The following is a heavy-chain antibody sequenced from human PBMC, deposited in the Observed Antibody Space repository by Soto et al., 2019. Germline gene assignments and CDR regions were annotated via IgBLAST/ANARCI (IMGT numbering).Heavy chain of an antibody. CDR2: IVPIFGTA. D-gene: IGHD1-26*01. Sequence: ASGKVSCKASGGTCSNYAISWVLQAPGQGLEWMGGIVPIFGTANYAQKFQGRVTITADESTSTAYMELSSLRSEDTAVYYCARSVVGATGFDYWGQGTLVTVSS. CDR1: GGTCSNYA. V-gene: IGHV1-69*13. CDR3: ARSVVGATGFDY. J-gene: IGHJ4*02.